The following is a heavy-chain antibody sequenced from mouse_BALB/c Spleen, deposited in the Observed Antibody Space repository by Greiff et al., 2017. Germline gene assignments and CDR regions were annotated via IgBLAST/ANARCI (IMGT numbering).Heavy chain of an antibody. CDR2: IWAGGST. Sequence: VQLQQSGPGLVAPSQSLSITCTVSGFSLTSYGVHWVRQPPGKGLEWLGVIWAGGSTNYNSALMSRLSISKDNSKSQVFLKMNSLQTDDTAMYYCARDRGTGRFAYWGQGTLVTVSA. D-gene: IGHD4-1*01. J-gene: IGHJ3*01. V-gene: IGHV2-9*02. CDR1: GFSLTSYG. CDR3: ARDRGTGRFAY.